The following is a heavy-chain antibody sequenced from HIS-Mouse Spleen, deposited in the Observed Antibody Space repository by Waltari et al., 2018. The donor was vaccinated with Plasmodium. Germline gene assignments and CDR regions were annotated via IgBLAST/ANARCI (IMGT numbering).Heavy chain of an antibody. J-gene: IGHJ4*02. CDR3: ARDRITGTSYFDY. V-gene: IGHV4-39*07. CDR1: GCSISSSRYY. D-gene: IGHD1-7*01. CDR2: IYYSGST. Sequence: QLQLQESGPGLVTPSATLSLTCTVSGCSISSSRYYSGWIRQPPGKGLEWIGSIYYSGSTYYNPSLKSRVTISVDTSKNQFSLKLSSVTAADTAVYYCARDRITGTSYFDYWGQGTLVTVSS.